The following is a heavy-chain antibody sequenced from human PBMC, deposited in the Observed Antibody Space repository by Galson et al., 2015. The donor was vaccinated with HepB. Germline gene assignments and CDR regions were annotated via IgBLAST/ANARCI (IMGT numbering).Heavy chain of an antibody. CDR2: INPNSGGT. CDR3: ARDWGGYCSGGSCYSPYNWFDP. V-gene: IGHV1-2*02. Sequence: SVKVSCKASGYTFTGYYMHWVRQAPGQGLEWMGWINPNSGGTNYAQKFQGRVTMTRDTSISTAYMELSRLRSDDTAVYYCARDWGGYCSGGSCYSPYNWFDPSGQGTLVTVSS. J-gene: IGHJ5*02. CDR1: GYTFTGYY. D-gene: IGHD2-15*01.